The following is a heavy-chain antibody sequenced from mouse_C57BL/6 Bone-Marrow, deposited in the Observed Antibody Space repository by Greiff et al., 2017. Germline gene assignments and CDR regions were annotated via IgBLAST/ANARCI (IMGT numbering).Heavy chain of an antibody. D-gene: IGHD1-1*01. CDR3: ARRNYYYAMDY. CDR2: INPSSGYT. J-gene: IGHJ4*01. Sequence: VQLQQSGAELARPGASVKMSCKASGYTFTSYTMHWVKQRPGQGLEWIGYINPSSGYTKYNQKFKDKATLTADKSSSTAYMQLRSLTSEDAEIYDCARRNYYYAMDYWGQGTSVTVSS. CDR1: GYTFTSYT. V-gene: IGHV1-4*01.